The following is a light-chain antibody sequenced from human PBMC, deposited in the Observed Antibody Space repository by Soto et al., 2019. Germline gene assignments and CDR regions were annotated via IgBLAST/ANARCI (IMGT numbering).Light chain of an antibody. CDR3: SSYAASNNLGV. CDR2: DLS. J-gene: IGLJ2*01. CDR1: STDVGGYKF. Sequence: QSALTQPASVSGSPGQSITISCTGASTDVGGYKFLSWYQQHPGKAPKLMIYDLSNRPSGVSNRFSGSKSGNTASLTISGLQPEDEAYYYCSSYAASNNLGVFGGGTKLTVL. V-gene: IGLV2-14*01.